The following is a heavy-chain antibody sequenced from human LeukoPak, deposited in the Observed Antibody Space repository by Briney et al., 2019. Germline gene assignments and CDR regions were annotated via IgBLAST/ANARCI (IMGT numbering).Heavy chain of an antibody. CDR3: ARGAYGDYFDY. CDR2: IYYSGST. D-gene: IGHD4-17*01. Sequence: SETLSLTCTVSGGSISSSSHYWGWIRQPPGKGLEWIGSIYYSGSTYYNPSLKSRVTISVDTSKNQFSLKLSSVTAADTAVYYCARGAYGDYFDYWGQGTLVTVSS. CDR1: GGSISSSSHY. J-gene: IGHJ4*02. V-gene: IGHV4-39*07.